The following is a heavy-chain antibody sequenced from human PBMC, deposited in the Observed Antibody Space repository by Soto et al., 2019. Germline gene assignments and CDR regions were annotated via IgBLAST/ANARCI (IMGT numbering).Heavy chain of an antibody. CDR2: ISGSGGNI. CDR3: AKGGRWVALIVYYYCMDV. V-gene: IGHV3-23*01. CDR1: GFTFSSYA. D-gene: IGHD1-26*01. Sequence: GGSLRLSCAASGFTFSSYAMSWVRQAPGKGLEWVSAISGSGGNIYYADSVKGRFTISRDNSKNTLYLQMNSLRAEDTAVYYCAKGGRWVALIVYYYCMDVWGQGTTVTVSS. J-gene: IGHJ6*02.